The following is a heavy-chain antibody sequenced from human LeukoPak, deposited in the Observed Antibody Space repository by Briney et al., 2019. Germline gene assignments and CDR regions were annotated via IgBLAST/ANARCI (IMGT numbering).Heavy chain of an antibody. J-gene: IGHJ4*02. CDR3: ARENSGSYSEFDY. Sequence: SETLSLTCTVSGGSIGSYYWSWIRQPAGKGLEWIGCIYTSGSTNYNASLKSRVSMSVDTSKNQFSLKLSSVTAADTAVFYCARENSGSYSEFDYWGQGTLVTVSS. CDR2: IYTSGST. V-gene: IGHV4-4*07. CDR1: GGSIGSYY. D-gene: IGHD1-26*01.